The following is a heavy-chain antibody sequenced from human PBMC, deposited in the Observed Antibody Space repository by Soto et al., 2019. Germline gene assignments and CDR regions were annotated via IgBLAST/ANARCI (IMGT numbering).Heavy chain of an antibody. CDR2: INAGNGST. V-gene: IGHV1-3*01. D-gene: IGHD5-12*01. CDR3: ARTGVRGYSGYDPYYYYGMDV. CDR1: GYTFTSYA. J-gene: IGHJ6*02. Sequence: GASVKVSCKASGYTFTSYAMRWVRQAPGQRLEWMGWINAGNGSTKYSQKFQGRVTITRDTSASTAYMELSSLRSEDTAVYYCARTGVRGYSGYDPYYYYGMDVWGQGTTVTVSS.